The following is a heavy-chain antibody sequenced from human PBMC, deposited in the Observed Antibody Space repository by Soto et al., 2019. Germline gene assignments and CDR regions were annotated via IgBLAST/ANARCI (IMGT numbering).Heavy chain of an antibody. J-gene: IGHJ3*02. CDR2: ISGSGGNT. V-gene: IGHV3-23*01. CDR1: GFTFSSYA. CDR3: AKDRDDSSGYVAFDI. D-gene: IGHD3-22*01. Sequence: GGSLRLSCAASGFTFSSYAMSWVRQAPGKGLEWVSVISGSGGNTYYADSVKGRFTISRDNSKNTLYLQLNSLRAEDTAVYYCAKDRDDSSGYVAFDIWGQGTMVTVSS.